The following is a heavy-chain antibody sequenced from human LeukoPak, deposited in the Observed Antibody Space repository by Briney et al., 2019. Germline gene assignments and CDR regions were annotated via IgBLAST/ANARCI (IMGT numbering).Heavy chain of an antibody. Sequence: PSETLSLTCTVSHGSISGYYWSWIRQPPGKGLEWIGFIHYSGSTNYNPSLKSRVTISVDTSKNQFSLKLSSVTAADTAVYYCARRGYYYPGDAFDIWGQGTMVTVSS. CDR1: HGSISGYY. V-gene: IGHV4-59*12. CDR2: IHYSGST. CDR3: ARRGYYYPGDAFDI. D-gene: IGHD3-22*01. J-gene: IGHJ3*02.